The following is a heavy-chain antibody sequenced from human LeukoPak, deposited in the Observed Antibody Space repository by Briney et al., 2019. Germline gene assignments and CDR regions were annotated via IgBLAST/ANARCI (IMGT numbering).Heavy chain of an antibody. CDR2: INWNGSGA. Sequence: GGSLRLSCAASGFTFDDYGMSWVRHVPGKGLEWVSGINWNGSGAGYADSVKGRFTISRDNAKNSLYLQMRRLRAEDPAVYYCATKYYFYHMDGWGEGTTVTVSS. V-gene: IGHV3-20*04. CDR3: ATKYYFYHMDG. J-gene: IGHJ6*03. CDR1: GFTFDDYG.